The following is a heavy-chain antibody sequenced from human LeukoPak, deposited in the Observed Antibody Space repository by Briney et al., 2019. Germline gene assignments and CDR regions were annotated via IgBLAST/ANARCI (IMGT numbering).Heavy chain of an antibody. CDR3: AKGASNYANWFDP. CDR1: GYTFTGYY. CDR2: INPNSGGT. Sequence: ASVKVFCKASGYTFTGYYMHWVRQAPGQGLEWMGWINPNSGGTNYAQKFQGRVTMTRDTSISTAYMELSRLRSDDTAVYYCAKGASNYANWFDPWGQGTLVTVSS. D-gene: IGHD4-11*01. V-gene: IGHV1-2*02. J-gene: IGHJ5*02.